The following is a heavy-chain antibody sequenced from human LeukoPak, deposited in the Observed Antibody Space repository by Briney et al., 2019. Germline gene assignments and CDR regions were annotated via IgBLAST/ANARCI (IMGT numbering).Heavy chain of an antibody. D-gene: IGHD4-23*01. Sequence: GGSLRLSCAVSGFTVSDNHVSWVRQAPGKGPEWVSVIYNSGDTYYADSVKGRFTISRHNSKNTVYLQMTSLRAEDTAGYYCAGWGGNSNWGPGTLVTVSS. CDR3: AGWGGNSN. CDR1: GFTVSDNH. CDR2: IYNSGDT. V-gene: IGHV3-53*04. J-gene: IGHJ4*02.